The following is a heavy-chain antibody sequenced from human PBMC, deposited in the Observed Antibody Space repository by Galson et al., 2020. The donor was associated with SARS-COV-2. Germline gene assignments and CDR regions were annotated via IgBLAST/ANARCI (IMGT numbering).Heavy chain of an antibody. J-gene: IGHJ5*02. V-gene: IGHV4-30-4*01. CDR2: IYSSGST. Sequence: ETSETLSLTCTVSGGSISSGDYYWSWIRQPQGKGLEWIGYIYSSGSTYYNPSLKSRVTISVDTSKNQFSLKLSSVTAADTAVYYCASVQRITIFGVASKFDPWGQGTLVTVSS. CDR3: ASVQRITIFGVASKFDP. CDR1: GGSISSGDYY. D-gene: IGHD3-3*01.